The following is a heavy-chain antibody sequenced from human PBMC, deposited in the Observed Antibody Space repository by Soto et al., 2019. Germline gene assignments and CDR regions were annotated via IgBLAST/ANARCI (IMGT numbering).Heavy chain of an antibody. D-gene: IGHD4-17*01. CDR2: ISAYNGNT. CDR1: GYTFTSYG. V-gene: IGHV1-18*01. Sequence: ASVKVSCKASGYTFTSYGISWVRQAPGQGLEWMGWISAYNGNTNYAQKLQGRVTMTADESTSTAYMELSSLRSEDTAVYYCARGLFYGDYAKNWFDPWGQGTLVTVSS. J-gene: IGHJ5*02. CDR3: ARGLFYGDYAKNWFDP.